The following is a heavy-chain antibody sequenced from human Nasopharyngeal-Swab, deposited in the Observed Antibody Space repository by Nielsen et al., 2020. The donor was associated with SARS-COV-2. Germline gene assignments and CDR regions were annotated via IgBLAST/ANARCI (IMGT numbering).Heavy chain of an antibody. V-gene: IGHV3-11*03. Sequence: GESLKISCVASGFAFSDSYMSWIRQAPEKGLEWLSYISGCSSDSNYADSVKGRFTISRDNTKNALYLQMNSLRAEDTAVYYCVKNSGRDGGYWGQGTLVTVSS. J-gene: IGHJ4*02. CDR1: GFAFSDSY. CDR2: ISGCSSDS. CDR3: VKNSGRDGGY. D-gene: IGHD1-1*01.